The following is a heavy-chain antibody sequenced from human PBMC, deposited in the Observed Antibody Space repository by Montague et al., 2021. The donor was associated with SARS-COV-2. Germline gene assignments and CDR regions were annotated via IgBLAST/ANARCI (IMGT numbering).Heavy chain of an antibody. CDR3: ARGGGRLQYSYYYGMDI. CDR2: IYYTGSN. J-gene: IGHJ6*02. Sequence: SETLSLTCSVSGGSMINNYWSWIRLPPGTGLEWMGYIYYTGSNDYNPPLQSRATLSIDTSKNEFSLKLTSVTAADTAVYYCARGGGRLQYSYYYGMDIWGHGAMVTVSS. D-gene: IGHD5-12*01. CDR1: GGSMINNY. V-gene: IGHV4-59*01.